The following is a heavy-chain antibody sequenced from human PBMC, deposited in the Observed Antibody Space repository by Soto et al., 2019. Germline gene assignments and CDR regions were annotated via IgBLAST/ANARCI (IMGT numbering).Heavy chain of an antibody. V-gene: IGHV4-31*03. CDR1: GGSISSGGYY. CDR3: ARDYCSGGSCYPNWFDP. J-gene: IGHJ5*02. Sequence: PSETLSLTCTVSGGSISSGGYYWSWIRQHPGKGLEWIGYIYYSGSTYYNPSLKSRVTISVDTSKNQFSLKLSSVTAADTAVYYCARDYCSGGSCYPNWFDPWGQGTLVTVSS. D-gene: IGHD2-15*01. CDR2: IYYSGST.